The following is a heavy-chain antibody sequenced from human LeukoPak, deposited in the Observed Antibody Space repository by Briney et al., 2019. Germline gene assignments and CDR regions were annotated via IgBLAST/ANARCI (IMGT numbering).Heavy chain of an antibody. Sequence: PSETLSLTCTVSGGSISSSSYYWGWIRQPPGKGLEWIGSIYYSGSTYYNPSLKSRVTISVDTSKNQFSLKLSSVTAADTAVYYCARHSPYSSAFDYWGQGTLVTVSS. V-gene: IGHV4-39*01. D-gene: IGHD6-25*01. CDR2: IYYSGST. CDR3: ARHSPYSSAFDY. J-gene: IGHJ4*02. CDR1: GGSISSSSYY.